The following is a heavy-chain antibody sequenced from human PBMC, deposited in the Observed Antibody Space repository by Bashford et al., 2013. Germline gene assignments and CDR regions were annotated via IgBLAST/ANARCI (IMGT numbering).Heavy chain of an antibody. V-gene: IGHV4-4*07. D-gene: IGHD1-26*01. CDR2: IYTSGST. CDR3: ARGEVGATYFDF. CDR1: GYSISSGYY. Sequence: SETLSLTCAVSGYSISSGYYWSWIRQPAGKGLEWIGRIYTSGSTNYNPSLKSRVTISADSSKNQLSLNVTSVTAADTAVYYCARGEVGATYFDFWGQGTPVTVSS. J-gene: IGHJ4*01.